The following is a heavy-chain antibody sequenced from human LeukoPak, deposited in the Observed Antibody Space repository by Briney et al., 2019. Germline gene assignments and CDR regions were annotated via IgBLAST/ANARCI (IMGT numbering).Heavy chain of an antibody. CDR1: GFTFSSYA. Sequence: PGGSLRLSCAASGFTFSSYAMSWVRQAPGKGLEWVSAISGSGGSTYYADSVKGRFTISRDNSKNALYLQMNGLRAEDTAVYYCAKGPGFRLDYWGQGTLVTVSS. J-gene: IGHJ4*02. CDR3: AKGPGFRLDY. D-gene: IGHD3-9*01. CDR2: ISGSGGST. V-gene: IGHV3-23*01.